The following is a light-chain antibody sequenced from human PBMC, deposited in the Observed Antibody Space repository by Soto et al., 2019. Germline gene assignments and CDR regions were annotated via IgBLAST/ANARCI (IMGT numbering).Light chain of an antibody. CDR2: WAS. Sequence: DIVMTQSPDSLAVSLGERATMNCESSQSLLHSSNNKNYLAWYQQKPGQPPKLLIYWASTRESGVPDRFSGSGSGTDFTLTISSLQAEDVAVYYCQQFYNTPLTFGQGTKVEIK. J-gene: IGKJ1*01. CDR3: QQFYNTPLT. V-gene: IGKV4-1*01. CDR1: QSLLHSSNNKNY.